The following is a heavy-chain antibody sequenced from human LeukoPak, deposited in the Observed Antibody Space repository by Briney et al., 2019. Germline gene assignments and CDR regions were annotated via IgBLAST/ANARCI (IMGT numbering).Heavy chain of an antibody. CDR2: INHSEST. Sequence: SETLSPTCAVYGGSFSGYYWSWIRQPPGKGLEWIGEINHSESTNYNPSLKSRVTISVDTSKNQFSLKLSSVTAGDTAVFYCARVPSNYYDSSGYYLGFDYWGQGTLVTVSS. CDR3: ARVPSNYYDSSGYYLGFDY. V-gene: IGHV4-34*01. J-gene: IGHJ4*02. CDR1: GGSFSGYY. D-gene: IGHD3-22*01.